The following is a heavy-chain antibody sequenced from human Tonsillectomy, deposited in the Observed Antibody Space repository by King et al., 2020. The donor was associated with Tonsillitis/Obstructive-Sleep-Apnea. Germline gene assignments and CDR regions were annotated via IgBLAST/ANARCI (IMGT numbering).Heavy chain of an antibody. CDR3: AGYDFWSGYRFQH. V-gene: IGHV4-34*01. D-gene: IGHD3-3*01. J-gene: IGHJ1*01. Sequence: VQLPQWGAGLLKPSETLSLTCAVYGGSFSGYYWSWIRQPPGKGLEWIGEINHSGSTNYNPSLKSRVTISVDTSKNQFSLKLSSVTAAGTAVYYCAGYDFWSGYRFQHWGQGTLVTVSS. CDR2: INHSGST. CDR1: GGSFSGYY.